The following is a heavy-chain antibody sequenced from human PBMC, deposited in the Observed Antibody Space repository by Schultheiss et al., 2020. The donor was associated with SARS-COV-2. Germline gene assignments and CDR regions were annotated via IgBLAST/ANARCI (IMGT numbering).Heavy chain of an antibody. CDR3: ARDGATVTNNWFDP. CDR2: IYHSGNT. V-gene: IGHV4-30-2*01. D-gene: IGHD4-17*01. Sequence: SQTLSLTCAVSGASITSGGYSWSWIRQPPGKGLEWIGYIYHSGNTYYNPSLKSRVTISVDGSKNQFSLRLSSVTAADTAVYYCARDGATVTNNWFDPWGQGTLVTVSS. J-gene: IGHJ5*02. CDR1: GASITSGGYS.